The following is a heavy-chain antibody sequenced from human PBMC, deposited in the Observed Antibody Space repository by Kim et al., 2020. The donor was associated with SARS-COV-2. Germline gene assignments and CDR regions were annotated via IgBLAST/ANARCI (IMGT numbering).Heavy chain of an antibody. CDR2: IYYSGST. CDR1: GGSISSYY. CDR3: ARGSTVTTTEVFDP. V-gene: IGHV4-59*01. D-gene: IGHD4-17*01. Sequence: SETLSLTCTVSGGSISSYYRSWIRQPPGKGLEWIGYIYYSGSTNYNPSLKSRVTISVDTSKNQFSLKLSSVTAADTAVYYCARGSTVTTTEVFDPWGQGTLVTVSS. J-gene: IGHJ5*02.